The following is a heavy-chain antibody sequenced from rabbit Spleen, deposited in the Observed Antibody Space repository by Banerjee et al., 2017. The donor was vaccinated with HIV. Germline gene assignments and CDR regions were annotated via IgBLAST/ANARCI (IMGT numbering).Heavy chain of an antibody. D-gene: IGHD8-1*01. V-gene: IGHV1S7*01. J-gene: IGHJ4*01. CDR3: ARDGAGGSYFAL. Sequence: QLKESGGGLVQPGGSLKLSCKASGFDFSNYYMSWGRQAPGKGLEWIGYIDPVFGSTYYANWVNGRFSISRENAQNTVFLQMTSLTAADTATYFCARDGAGGSYFALWGPGTLVTVS. CDR1: GFDFSNYY. CDR2: IDPVFGST.